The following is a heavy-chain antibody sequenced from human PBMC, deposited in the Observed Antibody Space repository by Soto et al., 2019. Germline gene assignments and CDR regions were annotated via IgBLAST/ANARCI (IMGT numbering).Heavy chain of an antibody. V-gene: IGHV4-4*02. D-gene: IGHD1-26*01. Sequence: QVQLQESGPGLVKPSGTLSLTCAVSGGSISSSNWWSWVRQPPGKGLEWIGESYHSGSTNYNPSHKARVTISVDKSKNECALRLTAVTAADTAVYYCASVSGSYYYGMDVWGQGTTVTVSS. J-gene: IGHJ6*02. CDR2: SYHSGST. CDR3: ASVSGSYYYGMDV. CDR1: GGSISSSNW.